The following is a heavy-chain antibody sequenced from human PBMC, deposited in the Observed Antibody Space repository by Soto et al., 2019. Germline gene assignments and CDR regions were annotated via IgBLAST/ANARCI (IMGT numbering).Heavy chain of an antibody. CDR3: ARDPHEGVYDY. CDR2: MRPDSGGA. Sequence: ASVKVSCKASGYTFTGYYLHWIRQAPGQGLQWMGWMRPDSGGANYAQEFQGRVSMTRDTSTSTFYMELSRLASDDTAVYYCARDPHEGVYDYWGQGTQVTVSS. D-gene: IGHD3-16*01. J-gene: IGHJ4*02. V-gene: IGHV1-2*02. CDR1: GYTFTGYY.